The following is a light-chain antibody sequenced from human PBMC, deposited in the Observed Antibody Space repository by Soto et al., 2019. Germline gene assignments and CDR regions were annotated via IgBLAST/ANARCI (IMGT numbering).Light chain of an antibody. CDR2: DAS. V-gene: IGKV3-11*01. J-gene: IGKJ3*01. CDR1: QSVSSN. CDR3: QQRSNWPPFS. Sequence: EIVMTQSPATLSVSPGERATLSCRASQSVSSNLAWYQQKPGQAPRLLIYDASTRATGVPARFSGSGSGTDFTLTISSLEPEDFAVYYCQQRSNWPPFSFGPGTTVDIK.